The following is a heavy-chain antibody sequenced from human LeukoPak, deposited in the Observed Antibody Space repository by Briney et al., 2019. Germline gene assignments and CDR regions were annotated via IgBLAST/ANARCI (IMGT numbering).Heavy chain of an antibody. V-gene: IGHV4-34*01. CDR1: GGSFSGYY. J-gene: IGHJ4*02. CDR2: INHSGST. CDR3: ARGRGQWLVRYYFDY. Sequence: SETLSLTCAVYGGSFSGYYWSWIRQPPGKGLEWIGEINHSGSTNYNPSLKSRVTISVDTSKNQFSLKLSSVTAADTAVYHCARGRGQWLVRYYFDYWGQGTLVTVSS. D-gene: IGHD6-19*01.